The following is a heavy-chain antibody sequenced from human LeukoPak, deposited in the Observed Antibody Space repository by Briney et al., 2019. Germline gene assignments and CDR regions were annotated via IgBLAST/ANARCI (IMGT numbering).Heavy chain of an antibody. CDR1: GYTFTTYA. CDR2: INPGNGDT. Sequence: ASVKVSCKASGYTFTTYAMHWVRQAPGQRLEWMGWINPGNGDTKYSQKFQGRVTISRDTSASTAYMELSSLGSEDTAVYYCARELVYGSGSYYPGFWGQGTLVTVSS. V-gene: IGHV1-3*01. J-gene: IGHJ4*02. CDR3: ARELVYGSGSYYPGF. D-gene: IGHD3-10*01.